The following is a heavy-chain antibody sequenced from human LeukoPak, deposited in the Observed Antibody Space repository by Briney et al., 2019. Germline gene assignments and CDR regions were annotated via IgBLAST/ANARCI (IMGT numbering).Heavy chain of an antibody. CDR2: IHHSGST. D-gene: IGHD6-13*01. J-gene: IGHJ2*01. CDR1: GYSISSGYY. CDR3: ARVESIAAAGRLYWYFDL. Sequence: PSETLSLTCTVSGYSISSGYYWGWIRQPPGKGLEWIGTIHHSGSTYYNPSLKSRVTISVDTSKNQFSLKLSSVTAADTAVYYCARVESIAAAGRLYWYFDLWGRGTLVTVSS. V-gene: IGHV4-38-2*02.